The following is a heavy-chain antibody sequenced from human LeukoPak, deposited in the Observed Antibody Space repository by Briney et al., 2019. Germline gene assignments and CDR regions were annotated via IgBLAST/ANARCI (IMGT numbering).Heavy chain of an antibody. D-gene: IGHD6-19*01. J-gene: IGHJ5*02. V-gene: IGHV4-39*01. CDR2: IYYSGST. Sequence: SETLSLTCTVSGGSTSSSSYYWGWIRQPPGKGLEWIGSIYYSGSTYYSPSLKSRVTISVDTSKNQFSLKLSSVTAADTAVYYCARGSSSGWYGGWFDPWGQGTLVTVSS. CDR1: GGSTSSSSYY. CDR3: ARGSSSGWYGGWFDP.